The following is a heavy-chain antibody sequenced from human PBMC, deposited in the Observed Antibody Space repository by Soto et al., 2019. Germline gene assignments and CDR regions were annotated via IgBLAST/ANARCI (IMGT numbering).Heavy chain of an antibody. CDR3: TTVSYINMRIVRFDY. J-gene: IGHJ4*01. CDR1: GFIFSNAW. D-gene: IGHD1-26*01. V-gene: IGHV3-15*07. Sequence: PGGSLRLSCAASGFIFSNAWINWVRQAPGKGLEWVGRIKSKADGGTTDFAAPVKGRFAISRDDSKNMMYMEMSSLRTEDTAVYYCTTVSYINMRIVRFDYWGHGTLVTVSS. CDR2: IKSKADGGTT.